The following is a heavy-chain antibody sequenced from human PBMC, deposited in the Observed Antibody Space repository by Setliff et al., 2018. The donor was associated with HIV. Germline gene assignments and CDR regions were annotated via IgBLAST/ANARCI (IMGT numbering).Heavy chain of an antibody. V-gene: IGHV4-39*07. J-gene: IGHJ4*02. CDR1: GGSISGSNNH. Sequence: PSETLSLTCTVSGGSISGSNNHWGWIRQSPGKGLEWIGSIYYTGRTYYNPSLKSRVIISVDTSKNQFSLKLSSVTAADTAVYYCARGDWYDFFDYWGQGTLVTVSS. CDR2: IYYTGRT. CDR3: ARGDWYDFFDY. D-gene: IGHD6-19*01.